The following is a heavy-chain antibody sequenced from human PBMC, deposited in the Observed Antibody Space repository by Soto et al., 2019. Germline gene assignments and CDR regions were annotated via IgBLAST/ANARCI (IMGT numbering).Heavy chain of an antibody. D-gene: IGHD3-10*01. J-gene: IGHJ6*02. CDR2: ISAYNGNT. V-gene: IGHV1-18*01. CDR1: GYTFTSYG. Sequence: ASVKVSCKASGYTFTSYGISWVRQAPGQGLEWMGWISAYNGNTNYAQKLQGRVTMTTDTSTSTAYMELRSLRSDDTAVYYCARDRGSRGHYYYYYGMDVWGQGTTVTVSS. CDR3: ARDRGSRGHYYYYYGMDV.